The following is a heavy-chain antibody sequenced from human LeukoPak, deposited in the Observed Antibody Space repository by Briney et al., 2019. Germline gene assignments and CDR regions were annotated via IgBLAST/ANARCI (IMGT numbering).Heavy chain of an antibody. Sequence: GGSLRLSCAASGFPFSSYAMHWVPDAPGKGLEWGAVISYDGSNKYYADSVKGRFTISRDNSKNTLYLQMNSLRAEDTAVYYCAREGGGDSGSFDDAFDIWGQGTMVTVSS. D-gene: IGHD1-26*01. CDR1: GFPFSSYA. V-gene: IGHV3-30-3*01. J-gene: IGHJ3*02. CDR2: ISYDGSNK. CDR3: AREGGGDSGSFDDAFDI.